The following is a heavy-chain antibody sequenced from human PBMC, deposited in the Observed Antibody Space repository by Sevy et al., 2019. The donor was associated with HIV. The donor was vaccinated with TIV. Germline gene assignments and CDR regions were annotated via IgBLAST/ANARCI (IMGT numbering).Heavy chain of an antibody. V-gene: IGHV3-66*01. J-gene: IGHJ6*02. Sequence: GGSLRLSCAASGFSVSTNYMSWVRQAPGEGLEWVSVIYSGGNTYYADSVKGGFTISRDNSKNTLFLQMNSLRAEDTAVYYCARDSGSSNSYGMDVWGQGTTVTVSS. D-gene: IGHD1-26*01. CDR2: IYSGGNT. CDR3: ARDSGSSNSYGMDV. CDR1: GFSVSTNY.